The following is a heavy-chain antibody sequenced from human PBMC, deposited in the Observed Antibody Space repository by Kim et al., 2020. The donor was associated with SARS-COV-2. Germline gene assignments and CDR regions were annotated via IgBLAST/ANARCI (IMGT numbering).Heavy chain of an antibody. CDR3: AKPGYGSGSSYMAQPDY. V-gene: IGHV3-23*01. J-gene: IGHJ4*02. Sequence: GGSLRLSCAASGFTFSSYAMSWVRQAPGKGLEWVSAISGSGGSTYYADSVKGRFTISRDNSKNTLYLQMNSLRAEDTAVYYCAKPGYGSGSSYMAQPDYWGQGTLVTVSS. CDR1: GFTFSSYA. D-gene: IGHD3-10*01. CDR2: ISGSGGST.